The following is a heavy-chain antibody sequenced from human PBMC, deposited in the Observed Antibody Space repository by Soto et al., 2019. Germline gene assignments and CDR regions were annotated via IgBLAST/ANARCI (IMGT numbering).Heavy chain of an antibody. CDR2: IYYSGST. CDR3: ARGVREYDFWSGYFHDYYYGMDV. CDR1: GGSISSGGYY. Sequence: LSLTCTVSGGSISSGGYYWSWIRQHPGKGLEWIGYIYYSGSTYYNPSLKSRVTISVDTSKNQFSLKLSSVTAADTAVYYCARGVREYDFWSGYFHDYYYGMDVWGQGTTVTVSS. J-gene: IGHJ6*02. V-gene: IGHV4-31*03. D-gene: IGHD3-3*01.